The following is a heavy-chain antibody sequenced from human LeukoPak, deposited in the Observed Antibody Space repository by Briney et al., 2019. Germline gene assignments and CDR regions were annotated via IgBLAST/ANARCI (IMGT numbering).Heavy chain of an antibody. V-gene: IGHV3-30*18. CDR2: ISHDSSDE. CDR3: VKALVGQTSGY. J-gene: IGHJ4*02. D-gene: IGHD1-26*01. CDR1: GFSFSGYG. Sequence: GGSLRLSCTASGFSFSGYGMHWVRQAPGKGLEWLAVISHDSSDEYYADFVKGRFTISRDNAKNMIYLQMISLRAEDTAVYYCVKALVGQTSGYWGQGTRVTVST.